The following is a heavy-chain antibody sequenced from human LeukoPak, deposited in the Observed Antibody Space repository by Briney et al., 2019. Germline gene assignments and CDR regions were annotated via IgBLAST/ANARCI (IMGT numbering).Heavy chain of an antibody. CDR2: IYHSGSP. V-gene: IGHV4-4*02. CDR3: ARVNINNWHSCDY. D-gene: IGHD1-1*01. CDR1: GGSISSNNW. J-gene: IGHJ4*02. Sequence: SETLSLTCAVSGGSISSNNWWGWVRQPPGKGLEWIGEIYHSGSPNYNPSLKSRVTLSVDKSRNHFSLNLSSVTAADTAVYYCARVNINNWHSCDYWGQGTLVTVSS.